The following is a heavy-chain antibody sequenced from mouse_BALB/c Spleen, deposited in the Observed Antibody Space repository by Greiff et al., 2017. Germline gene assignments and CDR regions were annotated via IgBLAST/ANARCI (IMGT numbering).Heavy chain of an antibody. CDR3: ARGGEVRRAPWFAY. CDR2: ISSGSSTI. CDR1: GFTFCSFG. V-gene: IGHV5-17*02. Sequence: EVQLQQSGGGLVQPGGSRKLSCAASGFTFCSFGMHWVRQAPEKGLEWVAYISSGSSTIYYADTVKGRFTISRDNPKNTLFLQMTSLRSEDTAMYYCARGGEVRRAPWFAYWGQGTLVTVSA. D-gene: IGHD2-14*01. J-gene: IGHJ3*01.